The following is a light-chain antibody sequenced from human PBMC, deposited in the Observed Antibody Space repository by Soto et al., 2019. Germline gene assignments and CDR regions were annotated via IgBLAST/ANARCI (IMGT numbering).Light chain of an antibody. CDR3: QQSYIIPPS. CDR1: QSITTY. CDR2: GAT. V-gene: IGKV1-39*01. Sequence: DIQMTQSPSSLSASVGDRVTITCRASQSITTYLNWYQQKPGKAPKLLIFGATALQSGVPSRFSGSGSGTDFTLTISSLQPEDFAIYHCQQSYIIPPSFGGGTKVDVK. J-gene: IGKJ4*01.